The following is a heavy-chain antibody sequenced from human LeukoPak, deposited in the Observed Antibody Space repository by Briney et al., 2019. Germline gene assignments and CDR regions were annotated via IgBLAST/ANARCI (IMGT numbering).Heavy chain of an antibody. J-gene: IGHJ6*02. Sequence: GSSLRLSCAASGFTFSSYGMHWVRQAPGKGLEWVAVISYDGSNKYYGDSVKGRFTISRDNSKNTLYLQMNSLRAEDTAVYYCAKDEAEKYYYYGMDVWGQGPTVTVSS. CDR3: AKDEAEKYYYYGMDV. CDR1: GFTFSSYG. CDR2: ISYDGSNK. V-gene: IGHV3-30*18.